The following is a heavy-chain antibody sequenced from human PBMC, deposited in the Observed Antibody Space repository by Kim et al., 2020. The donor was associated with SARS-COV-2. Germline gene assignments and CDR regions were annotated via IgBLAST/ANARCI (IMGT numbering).Heavy chain of an antibody. J-gene: IGHJ4*02. CDR3: AKDRGQLWLNY. V-gene: IGHV3-23*01. Sequence: TYSADSGQGRFIISRDNHKKTLYLQMNSRRAEDTAVYYCAKDRGQLWLNYWGQGTLVTVSS. D-gene: IGHD5-18*01. CDR2: T.